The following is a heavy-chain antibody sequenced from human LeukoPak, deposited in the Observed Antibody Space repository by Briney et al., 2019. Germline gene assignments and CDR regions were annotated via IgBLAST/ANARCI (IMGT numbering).Heavy chain of an antibody. CDR2: ISGSSRVI. CDR3: ARDLDTSGYTFDY. D-gene: IGHD3-22*01. Sequence: GGSLRLSCAASGFTFGSYSMNWVRQAAGGGLVWVSYISGSSRVIYYADSVKGRFTIYRDNAKNSLYLQMNSLGDEDTAVYYCARDLDTSGYTFDYWGQGTLVTVSS. CDR1: GFTFGSYS. V-gene: IGHV3-48*02. J-gene: IGHJ4*02.